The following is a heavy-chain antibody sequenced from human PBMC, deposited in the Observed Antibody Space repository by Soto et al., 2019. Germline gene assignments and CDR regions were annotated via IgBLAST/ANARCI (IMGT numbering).Heavy chain of an antibody. V-gene: IGHV3-30*18. D-gene: IGHD1-26*01. CDR1: GFTFSSLG. J-gene: IGHJ4*02. CDR2: ISYDGSEK. CDR3: VKERTGTWDFDY. Sequence: QVQLVESGGGVVQPGRSLRLSCAASGFTFSSLGMHWVRQAPGKGLEWAAVISYDGSEKYYADSVKGRFTISRDNSKNTLSLQMNSLRAEDTAVYYCVKERTGTWDFDYWGQGTLVTVSS.